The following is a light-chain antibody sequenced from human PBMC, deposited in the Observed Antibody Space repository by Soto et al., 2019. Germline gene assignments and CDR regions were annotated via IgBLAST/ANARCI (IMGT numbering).Light chain of an antibody. Sequence: QSVLTQPPSVSAAPGQKVTISCSGRSSNIGNNYVSWYQQLPGTAPKLLIYENNKRPSGIPDRFSGSKSGTSATLGITGLQTGDEADYYCGTWDSSLSLYVFGTGTKLTVL. CDR3: GTWDSSLSLYV. J-gene: IGLJ1*01. V-gene: IGLV1-51*02. CDR2: ENN. CDR1: SSNIGNNY.